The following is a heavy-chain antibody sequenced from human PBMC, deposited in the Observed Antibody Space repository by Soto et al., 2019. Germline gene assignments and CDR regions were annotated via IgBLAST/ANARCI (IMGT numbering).Heavy chain of an antibody. CDR1: GYTFTAYH. CDR2: INPKFGDT. D-gene: IGHD3-10*02. CDR3: ARNMDYYYGRGSGNGHGV. J-gene: IGHJ6*02. Sequence: QVRLVQSGAEVKEPGDSVRVSCEASGYTFTAYHIHWVRQAPGQGLEWMGWINPKFGDTGYAQDFQGRDSMTSDMSSSTVYMELSRLNSDDTAIYYCARNMDYYYGRGSGNGHGVWGQGTTVTVFS. V-gene: IGHV1-2*02.